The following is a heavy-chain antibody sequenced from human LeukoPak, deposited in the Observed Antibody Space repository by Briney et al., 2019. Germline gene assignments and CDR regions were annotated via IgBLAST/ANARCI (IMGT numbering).Heavy chain of an antibody. CDR3: ARQYRDREFDY. CDR1: GGTFSSYA. Sequence: ASVKVPCKASGGTFSSYAISWVRQAPGQGLEWMGGIIPIFGTANYAQKFQGRVTITTDESTSTAYMELSSLRSEDTAVYYCARQYRDREFDYWGQGTLVTVSS. CDR2: IIPIFGTA. J-gene: IGHJ4*02. V-gene: IGHV1-69*05. D-gene: IGHD2/OR15-2a*01.